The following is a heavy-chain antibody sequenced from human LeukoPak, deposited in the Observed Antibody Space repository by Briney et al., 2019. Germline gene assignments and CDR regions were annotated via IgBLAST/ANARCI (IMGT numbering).Heavy chain of an antibody. J-gene: IGHJ3*02. CDR1: GDSVYSYSAA. CDR3: ARGGAGGRAFDT. CDR2: TYYRSKWYN. D-gene: IGHD2-15*01. Sequence: SQTLSLTCATSGDSVYSYSAAWNWITQSPSRGLEWLGRTYYRSKWYNDYAVSVKSRLTINPDTSKNQFPLQLNSVTPEDTAVYYCARGGAGGRAFDTLGQGTMVTVSS. V-gene: IGHV6-1*01.